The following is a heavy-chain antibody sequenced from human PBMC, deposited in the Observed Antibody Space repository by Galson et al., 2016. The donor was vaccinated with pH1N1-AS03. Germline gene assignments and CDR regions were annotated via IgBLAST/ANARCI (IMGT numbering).Heavy chain of an antibody. V-gene: IGHV4-4*07. CDR3: ARDFGSGHYMNYYNYGMDI. CDR1: GVSITTYY. CDR2: IYASGNT. Sequence: TLSLTCTVSGVSITTYYWSWIRHPAGKGLEWVGRIYASGNTNYNPSLKSRVTMSVDTSKNQFSLTLNSVTAADTAVYFRARDFGSGHYMNYYNYGMDIWGQGTTVTVSS. D-gene: IGHD3-10*01. J-gene: IGHJ6*02.